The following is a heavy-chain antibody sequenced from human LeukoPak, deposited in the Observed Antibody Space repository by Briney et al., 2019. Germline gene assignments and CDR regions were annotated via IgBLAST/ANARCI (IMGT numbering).Heavy chain of an antibody. Sequence: GGSLRLSCAASGFTFSGSAMHWVRQASGKGLEWVGRIRSKANSYATAYAASVKGRFTISRDNSKNTLYLQMNSLRADDTAVYYCAKDRGSDNYFDYWGQGTLITVSS. CDR3: AKDRGSDNYFDY. CDR2: IRSKANSYAT. D-gene: IGHD3-10*01. V-gene: IGHV3-73*01. J-gene: IGHJ4*02. CDR1: GFTFSGSA.